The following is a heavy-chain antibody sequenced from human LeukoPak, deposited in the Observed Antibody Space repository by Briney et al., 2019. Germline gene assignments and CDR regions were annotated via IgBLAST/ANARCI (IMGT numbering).Heavy chain of an antibody. CDR1: GFTFTRYA. V-gene: IGHV3-23*01. J-gene: IGHJ4*02. D-gene: IGHD2-2*01. CDR2: IYGSGGTT. CDR3: AKAHCSSTSCSRADN. Sequence: GGSLRLSCAASGFTFTRYAMAWVRQAPGKGLEWVSAIYGSGGTTFYADSVKGRVTISRVQSTNTVYLQMNSLRADDTAVYYCAKAHCSSTSCSRADNWGQGTLVTVSS.